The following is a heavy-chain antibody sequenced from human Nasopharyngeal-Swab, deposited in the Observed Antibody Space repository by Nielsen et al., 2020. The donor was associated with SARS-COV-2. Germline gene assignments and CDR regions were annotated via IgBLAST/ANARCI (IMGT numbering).Heavy chain of an antibody. CDR3: VREYSSSWAYYYYGMDV. J-gene: IGHJ6*02. CDR1: GFTFSSYE. CDR2: ISSSGSTI. D-gene: IGHD6-6*01. V-gene: IGHV3-48*03. Sequence: GESLKISCAASGFTFSSYEMNWVRQAPGKGLEWVSYISSSGSTIYYADSVKGRFTISRDNAKNSLYLQMNSLRAEDTAVYYCVREYSSSWAYYYYGMDVWGQGTTVTVSS.